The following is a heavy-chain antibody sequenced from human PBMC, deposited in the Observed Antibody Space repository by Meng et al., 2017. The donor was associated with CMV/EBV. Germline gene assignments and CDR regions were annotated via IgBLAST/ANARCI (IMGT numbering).Heavy chain of an antibody. Sequence: SVKVSCKASGGTFSSYANSWVRQAPGQGLEWMGGIIPIFGTANYAQKFQGIVTITTDESTSTADMELSSLRSEDTAVYYCASRHSSSSGNFDYWGQGTLVTVSS. D-gene: IGHD6-6*01. J-gene: IGHJ4*02. CDR3: ASRHSSSSGNFDY. V-gene: IGHV1-69*05. CDR1: GGTFSSYA. CDR2: IIPIFGTA.